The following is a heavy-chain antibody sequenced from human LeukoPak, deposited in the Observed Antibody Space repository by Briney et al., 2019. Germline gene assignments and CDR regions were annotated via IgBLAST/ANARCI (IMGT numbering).Heavy chain of an antibody. J-gene: IGHJ4*02. V-gene: IGHV1-2*02. CDR2: INPNSGGT. Sequence: APVKVSCKASGYTFTGYYMHWVRQAPGQGLEWMGWINPNSGGTNYAQKFQGRVTMTRDTSISTAYMELSRLRSDDTAVYYCARGGQLLQKLYFDYWGQGTLVTVPS. CDR1: GYTFTGYY. CDR3: ARGGQLLQKLYFDY. D-gene: IGHD2-15*01.